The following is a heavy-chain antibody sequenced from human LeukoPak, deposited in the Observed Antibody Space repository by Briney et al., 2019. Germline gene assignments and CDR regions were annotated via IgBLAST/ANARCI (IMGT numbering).Heavy chain of an antibody. V-gene: IGHV4-59*01. CDR3: ARGAVFDWLSDEDAYDM. D-gene: IGHD3-9*01. Sequence: PSETLSLTCTVSGGSISSYYWSWIRQPPGKGLEWIGYIYYNGITNYNPSLKSRVTISVDTSKNQFSLKLSSVTAADTAVYYCARGAVFDWLSDEDAYDMWGQGTMVTVSS. CDR2: IYYNGIT. CDR1: GGSISSYY. J-gene: IGHJ3*02.